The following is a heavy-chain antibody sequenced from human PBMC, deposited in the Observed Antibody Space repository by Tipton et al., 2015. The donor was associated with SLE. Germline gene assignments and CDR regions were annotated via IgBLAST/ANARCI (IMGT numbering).Heavy chain of an antibody. CDR1: GGSISSYY. Sequence: TLSLTCTVSGGSISSYYWSWIRQPLGKGLEWIGYIYYSGSTNYNPSLKSRVTISVDTSKNQFSLKLSSVTAADTAVYYCARQGQQLVRPYYYGMDVWGQGTTVTVSS. CDR2: IYYSGST. V-gene: IGHV4-59*08. D-gene: IGHD6-13*01. CDR3: ARQGQQLVRPYYYGMDV. J-gene: IGHJ6*02.